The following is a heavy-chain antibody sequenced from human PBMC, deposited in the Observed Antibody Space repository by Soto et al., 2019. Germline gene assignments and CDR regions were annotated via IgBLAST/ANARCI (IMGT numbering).Heavy chain of an antibody. CDR3: AREGTRGGFLNWFDP. V-gene: IGHV3-13*04. J-gene: IGHJ5*02. CDR1: GFTFSNYD. D-gene: IGHD3-10*01. Sequence: GGSLRLSCAASGFTFSNYDMHWVRQATGKGLEWVSGIGLAGDKYYPGSLKGRFTISRDNVKNSLYLQMNSLRDEDTAVYYCAREGTRGGFLNWFDPWGQGTLVTVSS. CDR2: IGLAGDK.